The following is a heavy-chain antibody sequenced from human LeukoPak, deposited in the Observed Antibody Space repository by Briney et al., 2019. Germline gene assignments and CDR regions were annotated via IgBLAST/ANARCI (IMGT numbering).Heavy chain of an antibody. CDR1: GYTLTELS. CDR3: ATDLLYDSSAQRGY. J-gene: IGHJ4*02. D-gene: IGHD3-22*01. CDR2: FDPEDGET. Sequence: ASVKVSCKVSGYTLTELSMHWVRQAPGKGLEWMGGFDPEDGETIYAQKFQGRVTMTEDTSTDTAYMELSSLRSEDTAVCYCATDLLYDSSAQRGYWGQGTLVTVSS. V-gene: IGHV1-24*01.